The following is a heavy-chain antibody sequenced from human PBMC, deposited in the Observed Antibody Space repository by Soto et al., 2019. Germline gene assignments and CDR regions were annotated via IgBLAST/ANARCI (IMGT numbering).Heavy chain of an antibody. CDR3: ARERITMVRGVIISVNFDY. D-gene: IGHD3-10*01. CDR2: INHSGST. CDR1: GGSFSGYY. J-gene: IGHJ4*02. Sequence: SLTCAVYGGSFSGYYWSWIRQPPGKGLEWIGEINHSGSTNYNPSLKSRVTISVDTSKNQFSLKLSSVTAADTAVYYCARERITMVRGVIISVNFDYWGQGTLVTVSS. V-gene: IGHV4-34*01.